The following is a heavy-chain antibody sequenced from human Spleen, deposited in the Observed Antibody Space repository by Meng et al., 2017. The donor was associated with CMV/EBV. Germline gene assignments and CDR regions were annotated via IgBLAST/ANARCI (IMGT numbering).Heavy chain of an antibody. CDR2: IRYDGSNK. D-gene: IGHD3-22*01. V-gene: IGHV3-30*02. CDR3: AKGYYYDSSGYFY. J-gene: IGHJ4*02. CDR1: GFTFSSYG. Sequence: GGSLRLSCAASGFTFSSYGMHWVRQAPGKGLEWVAFIRYDGSNKYYADSVKSRFTISRDNSKNTLYLQMNSLRAEDTAVYYCAKGYYYDSSGYFYWGQGTLVTSPQ.